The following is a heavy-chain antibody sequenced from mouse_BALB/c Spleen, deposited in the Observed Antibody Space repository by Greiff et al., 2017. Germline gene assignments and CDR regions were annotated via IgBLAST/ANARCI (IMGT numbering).Heavy chain of an antibody. CDR1: GFTFSSFG. CDR2: ISSGSSTI. J-gene: IGHJ3*01. V-gene: IGHV5-17*02. D-gene: IGHD4-1*01. Sequence: EVQGVESGGGLVQPGGSRKLSCAASGFTFSSFGMHWVRQAPEKGLEWVAYISSGSSTIYYADTVKGRFTISRDNPKNTLFLQMTSLRSEDTAMYYCARGWDEGFAYWGQGTLVTVSA. CDR3: ARGWDEGFAY.